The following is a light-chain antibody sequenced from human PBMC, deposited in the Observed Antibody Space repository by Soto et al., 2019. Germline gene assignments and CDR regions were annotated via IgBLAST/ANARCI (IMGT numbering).Light chain of an antibody. J-gene: IGKJ1*01. Sequence: DIQITQSPSNLSASVRDRVNITFRSSQSISSWLAWYQQKPGKAHKLLIYKASSLESGVPSRFSGSGSGTAFTLTIRRLQPDDFATYYCQQYNSYSRTFGQGTKV. CDR1: QSISSW. CDR2: KAS. CDR3: QQYNSYSRT. V-gene: IGKV1-5*03.